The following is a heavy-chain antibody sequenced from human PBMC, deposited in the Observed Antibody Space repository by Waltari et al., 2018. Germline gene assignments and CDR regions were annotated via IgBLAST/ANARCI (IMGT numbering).Heavy chain of an antibody. CDR1: GGTFSSYA. Sequence: QVQLVQSGAEVKKPGSSVTVSCKASGGTFSSYAIRWVRQAPGQGLEWMGRIIPIFGTANYAQKFQGRVTITADKSTSTAYMELSSLRSEDTAVYYCARGVVVAATHYYYYGMDVWGQGTTVTVSS. V-gene: IGHV1-69*08. CDR3: ARGVVVAATHYYYYGMDV. CDR2: IIPIFGTA. D-gene: IGHD2-15*01. J-gene: IGHJ6*02.